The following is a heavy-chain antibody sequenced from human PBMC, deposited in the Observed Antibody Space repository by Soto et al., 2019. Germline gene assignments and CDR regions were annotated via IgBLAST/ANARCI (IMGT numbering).Heavy chain of an antibody. CDR3: AADQNYYDSSGYYRLDY. D-gene: IGHD3-22*01. V-gene: IGHV1-58*01. J-gene: IGHJ4*02. CDR1: GFTFTSSA. Sequence: SGKVSCKASGFTFTSSAVQWVRQARGQRLEWIGWIVVGSGNTNYAQKFQERVTITRDMSTSTAYMELSSLRSEDTAVYYCAADQNYYDSSGYYRLDYWGQGTLVTVSS. CDR2: IVVGSGNT.